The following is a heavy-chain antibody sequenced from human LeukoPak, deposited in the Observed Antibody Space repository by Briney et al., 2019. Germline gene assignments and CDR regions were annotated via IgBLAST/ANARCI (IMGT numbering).Heavy chain of an antibody. Sequence: GGSLRLSCAASGFTFSDYEMNWVRQAPGKGLEWLSHISISGTTIHYADSVKGRFTISRDNSKNTLYLQMNSLRAEDTAVYYCAKDFDWNLWYYYMDVWGKGTTVTISS. V-gene: IGHV3-48*01. CDR1: GFTFSDYE. CDR3: AKDFDWNLWYYYMDV. D-gene: IGHD1-7*01. J-gene: IGHJ6*03. CDR2: ISISGTTI.